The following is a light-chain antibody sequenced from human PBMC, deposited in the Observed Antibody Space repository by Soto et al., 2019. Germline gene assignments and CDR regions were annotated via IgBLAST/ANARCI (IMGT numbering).Light chain of an antibody. CDR3: QQRSNWPPIT. CDR2: DAS. J-gene: IGKJ5*01. V-gene: IGKV3-11*01. Sequence: EIVLTQSPATLSLSPGERATLSCRASQSVSSYLAWYQQKPGQAPRLLIYDASNRATSIPARFSGSGSGTDLTLTSSSLEPEDFAVYYCQQRSNWPPITFGQGTRLEIK. CDR1: QSVSSY.